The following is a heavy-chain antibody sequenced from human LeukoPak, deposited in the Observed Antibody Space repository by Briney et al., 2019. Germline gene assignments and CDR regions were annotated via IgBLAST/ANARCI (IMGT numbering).Heavy chain of an antibody. V-gene: IGHV3-11*01. J-gene: IGHJ4*02. CDR2: INSSGSTI. Sequence: PGGSMRLSCAASGFTFSDYYMSWIRQAPGKGLEWVSYINSSGSTIYYADSVKGRFTISRDNAKNSLYLQMNSLRAEDTAVYYCASTPGVCGGDCYSGFVFDYWGQGTLVTVSS. D-gene: IGHD2-21*02. CDR1: GFTFSDYY. CDR3: ASTPGVCGGDCYSGFVFDY.